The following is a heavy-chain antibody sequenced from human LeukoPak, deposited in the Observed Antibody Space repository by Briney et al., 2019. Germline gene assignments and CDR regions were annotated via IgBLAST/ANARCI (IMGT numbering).Heavy chain of an antibody. CDR2: IYYSGST. CDR3: ARVKYYYDSHGPYYYYYGMDV. J-gene: IGHJ6*02. D-gene: IGHD3-22*01. V-gene: IGHV4-59*01. Sequence: SETLSLTCTVSGGSISGYYWTWIRQPPGKGLEWIGYIYYSGSTNYNPSLKSRVTISVDTSKNQFSLKLSSVTAADTAVYYCARVKYYYDSHGPYYYYYGMDVWGQGTTVTVSS. CDR1: GGSISGYY.